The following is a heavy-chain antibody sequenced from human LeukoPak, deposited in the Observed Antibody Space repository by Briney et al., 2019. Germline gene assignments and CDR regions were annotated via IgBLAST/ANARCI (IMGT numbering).Heavy chain of an antibody. J-gene: IGHJ4*02. CDR3: ATDLRELLSY. CDR2: FDPEDGET. V-gene: IGHV1-24*01. Sequence: GASVKVSCKASGYTFTSYYMHWVRQAPGQGLEWMGGFDPEDGETIYAQKFQGRVTMTEDTSTDTAYMELSSLRSEDTAVYYCATDLRELLSYWGQGTLVTVSS. D-gene: IGHD1-26*01. CDR1: GYTFTSYY.